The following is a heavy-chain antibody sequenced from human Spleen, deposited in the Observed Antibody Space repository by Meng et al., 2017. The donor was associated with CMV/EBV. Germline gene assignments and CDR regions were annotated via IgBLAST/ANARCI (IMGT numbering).Heavy chain of an antibody. V-gene: IGHV3-7*01. D-gene: IGHD2-2*01. Sequence: GGSLKISCAASGFTFSDYWMTWVRQAPGKGLEWVANIKQDGSESYYVDSVKGRFTISRDSTKNSLYLQMNSLRAEDTAVYYCARGGEYCSSTSCYQVIAYYFDYWGQGTLVTVSS. CDR3: ARGGEYCSSTSCYQVIAYYFDY. J-gene: IGHJ4*02. CDR2: IKQDGSES. CDR1: GFTFSDYW.